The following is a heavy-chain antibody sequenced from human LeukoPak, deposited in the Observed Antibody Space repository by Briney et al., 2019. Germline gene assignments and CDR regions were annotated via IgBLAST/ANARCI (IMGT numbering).Heavy chain of an antibody. CDR3: AKLASSSWYNPFDY. CDR2: ISSSGSTI. Sequence: GGSLRLSCAASGFTFSDYYMSWIRQAPGKGLEWVSYISSSGSTIYYADSVKGRFTISRDNAKNSLYLQMNSLRAEDTAVYYCAKLASSSWYNPFDYWGQGTLVTVSS. V-gene: IGHV3-11*01. D-gene: IGHD6-13*01. J-gene: IGHJ4*02. CDR1: GFTFSDYY.